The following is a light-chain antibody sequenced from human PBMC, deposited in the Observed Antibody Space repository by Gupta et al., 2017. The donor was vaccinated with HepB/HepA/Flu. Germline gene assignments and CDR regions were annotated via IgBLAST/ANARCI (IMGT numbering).Light chain of an antibody. J-gene: IGKJ4*01. CDR1: QSISSY. V-gene: IGKV1-39*01. Sequence: DIQMTQSPSSLSASVGDRVTITCRASQSISSYLNWYQQKPGKAPNLLIYATSRGKSGVPSRFSGSGSGIDFTLTITRRQPEDFATYYCLQRDNTPISFGGGTKLQIK. CDR3: LQRDNTPIS. CDR2: ATS.